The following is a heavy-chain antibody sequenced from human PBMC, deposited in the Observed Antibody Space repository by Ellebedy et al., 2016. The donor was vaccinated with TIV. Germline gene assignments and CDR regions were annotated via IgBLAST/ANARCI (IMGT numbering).Heavy chain of an antibody. D-gene: IGHD3-16*02. J-gene: IGHJ6*02. CDR3: ARDLRGSYRYYYYGMDV. V-gene: IGHV3-33*01. CDR2: IWYDGSNK. CDR1: GFTFSSYG. Sequence: GESLKISCAASGFTFSSYGMHWVRQAPGKGLEWVAVIWYDGSNKYYADPVKGRFTISRDNSKNTLYLQMNSLRAEDTAVYYCARDLRGSYRYYYYGMDVWGQGTTVTVSS.